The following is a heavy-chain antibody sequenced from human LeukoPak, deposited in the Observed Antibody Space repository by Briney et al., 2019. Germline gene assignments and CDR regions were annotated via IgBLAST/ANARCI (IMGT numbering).Heavy chain of an antibody. V-gene: IGHV4-34*01. J-gene: IGHJ4*02. CDR1: GGSFTGYY. CDR2: VNPTGST. CDR3: TKGRGI. D-gene: IGHD3-10*01. Sequence: SETLSLTCAVFGGSFTGYYWSWIRQSPGRGLDWIGEVNPTGSTNYNPSLKSRVTMSVDTSKSQFSLKLTSVTAADTAVYYCTKGRGIWGQGTLVTVSS.